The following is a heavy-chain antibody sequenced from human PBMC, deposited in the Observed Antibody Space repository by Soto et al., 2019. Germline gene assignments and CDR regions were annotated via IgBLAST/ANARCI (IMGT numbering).Heavy chain of an antibody. V-gene: IGHV3-33*01. CDR2: IWNDGSNK. CDR1: GFTFSSYG. CDR3: ARVGHLGELSLVSDY. Sequence: QVQLVESGGGVVQPGRSLRLSCAASGFTFSSYGMHWVRQAPGKGLEWVAVIWNDGSNKYYADSVKGRFTISRDNSKNTLYLQMNSLRAEDTAVYYCARVGHLGELSLVSDYWGQGTLVTVSS. J-gene: IGHJ4*02. D-gene: IGHD3-16*02.